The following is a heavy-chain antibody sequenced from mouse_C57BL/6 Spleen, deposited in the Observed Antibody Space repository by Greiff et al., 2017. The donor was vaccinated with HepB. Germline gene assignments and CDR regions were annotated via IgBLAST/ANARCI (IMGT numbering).Heavy chain of an antibody. J-gene: IGHJ3*01. Sequence: DVHLVESGGGLVKPGGSLKLSCAASGFTFSSYAMSWVRQTPEKRLEWVATISDGGSYTYYPDNVKGRFTISRDNAKNNLYLQMSHLKSEDTAMYYCARGGNWDQAWFAYWGQGTLVTVSA. CDR1: GFTFSSYA. CDR3: ARGGNWDQAWFAY. CDR2: ISDGGSYT. D-gene: IGHD4-1*02. V-gene: IGHV5-4*01.